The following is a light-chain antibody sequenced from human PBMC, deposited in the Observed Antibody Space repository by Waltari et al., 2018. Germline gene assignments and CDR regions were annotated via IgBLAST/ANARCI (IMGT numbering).Light chain of an antibody. CDR1: PAPVYTFHY. CDR3: VLYMGGGIM. V-gene: IGLV8-61*01. J-gene: IGLJ3*02. Sequence: QTESTHEPSVSVSPGGTVTLTCGLSPAPVYTFHYHRCYQHTPGQAPRPLIYSATPRSPGVPDRFSGSILGNKAALTITGAQADDECDYHCVLYMGGGIMFGGETKLTVL. CDR2: SAT.